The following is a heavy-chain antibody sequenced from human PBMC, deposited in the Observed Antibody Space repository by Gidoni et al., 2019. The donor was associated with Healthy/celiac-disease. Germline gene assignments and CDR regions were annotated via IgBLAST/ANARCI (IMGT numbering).Heavy chain of an antibody. J-gene: IGHJ3*02. Sequence: EVQLVESGVGLVKPGGSLRLSCAASGCTFSSYSMNWARQAPGKGVEWVSSISSSSNYIYYADSVKGRFTISRDNAKNSLYLQMNSLRAEDTAVYYCARGTVRGNAFDIWGQGTMVTVSS. CDR1: GCTFSSYS. D-gene: IGHD4-17*01. V-gene: IGHV3-21*01. CDR3: ARGTVRGNAFDI. CDR2: ISSSSNYI.